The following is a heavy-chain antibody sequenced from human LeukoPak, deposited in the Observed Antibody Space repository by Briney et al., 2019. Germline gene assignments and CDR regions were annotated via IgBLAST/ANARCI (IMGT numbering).Heavy chain of an antibody. D-gene: IGHD4-17*01. CDR1: GGSISSGGYY. CDR3: ARADYAEGFDY. J-gene: IGHJ4*02. CDR2: IYYSGST. Sequence: KTSQTLSLTCTVSGGSISSGGYYWSWIRQHPGKGLEWIGYIYYSGSTYHNPSLKSRVTISVDTSKNQFSLKLSSVTAADTAVYYYARADYAEGFDYWGQGTLVTVSS. V-gene: IGHV4-31*03.